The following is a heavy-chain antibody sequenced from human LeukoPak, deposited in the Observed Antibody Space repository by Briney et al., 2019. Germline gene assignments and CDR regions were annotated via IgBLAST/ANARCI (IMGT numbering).Heavy chain of an antibody. J-gene: IGHJ4*02. V-gene: IGHV3-74*01. CDR1: GFTFGSYW. CDR2: IKSDGSST. Sequence: PGGSLRLSCVASGFTFGSYWMHWVRQAPGKGLVWVSRIKSDGSSTTYADSVKGRFTISRDNAKNTLYLQMNSLRAEDTAVYYCARALSPVQADNWGQGTLVTVSA. CDR3: ARALSPVQADN.